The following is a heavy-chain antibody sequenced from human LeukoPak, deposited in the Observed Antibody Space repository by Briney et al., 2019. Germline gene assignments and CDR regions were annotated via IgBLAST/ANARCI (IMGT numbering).Heavy chain of an antibody. J-gene: IGHJ4*02. V-gene: IGHV3-74*01. D-gene: IGHD2-15*01. CDR2: VNSDGSST. CDR3: ARAWGSCSGGSCYSPSDY. CDR1: GFAFSSYW. Sequence: PGGSLRLSCAASGFAFSSYWMHWVRQAPGKGLVWVSRVNSDGSSTNYADSVKGRFTISRDNAKNTLYLQMNSLRAEDTAVYYCARAWGSCSGGSCYSPSDYWGQGTLVTVSS.